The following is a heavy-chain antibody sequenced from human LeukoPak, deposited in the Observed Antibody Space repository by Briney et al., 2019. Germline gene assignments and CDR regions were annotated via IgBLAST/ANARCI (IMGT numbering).Heavy chain of an antibody. D-gene: IGHD3-10*01. CDR1: GFTFRNYW. CDR2: IKQDGSEK. J-gene: IGHJ4*02. Sequence: GGSLRLSCAASGFTFRNYWMSWVRQAPGKGLEWVANIKQDGSEKYYVDSVKGRFTISRDNAKNSLYLQMNSLRAEDTAVYYCASGVHYFDYWGQGTLVTVSS. V-gene: IGHV3-7*01. CDR3: ASGVHYFDY.